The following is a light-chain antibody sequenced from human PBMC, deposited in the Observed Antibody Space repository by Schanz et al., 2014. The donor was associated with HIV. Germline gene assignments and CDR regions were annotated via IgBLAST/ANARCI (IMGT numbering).Light chain of an antibody. CDR3: IAYTSDTVL. CDR2: DVA. J-gene: IGLJ2*01. CDR1: SSDVGGYDF. Sequence: QSALTQPASVSGSPGQSITISCTGTSSDVGGYDFVSWFQQYPGKAPKLMIYDVAKRPSGISNRFSGSKSDNTASLTISGLQPEDEADYYCIAYTSDTVLFGGGTKLTVL. V-gene: IGLV2-14*01.